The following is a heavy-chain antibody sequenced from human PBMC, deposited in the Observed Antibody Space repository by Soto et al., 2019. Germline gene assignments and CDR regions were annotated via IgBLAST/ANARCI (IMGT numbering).Heavy chain of an antibody. D-gene: IGHD3-3*02. CDR2: IIPIFGTA. Sequence: SVKVSCKASGGTFSSYAISWVRQAPGQGLEWMGGIIPIFGTANYAQKFQGRVTITADKSTSTAYMELSSLRSEDTPVYYCARHLTSGAFDIWGQGTMVTVSS. J-gene: IGHJ3*02. CDR1: GGTFSSYA. CDR3: ARHLTSGAFDI. V-gene: IGHV1-69*06.